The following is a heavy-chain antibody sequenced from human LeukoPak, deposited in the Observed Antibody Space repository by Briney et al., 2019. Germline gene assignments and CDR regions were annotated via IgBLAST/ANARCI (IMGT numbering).Heavy chain of an antibody. D-gene: IGHD6-13*01. CDR1: GGSFSGYY. Sequence: SETLSLTCAVYGGSFSGYYWSWIRQPPGKGLEWIGEINHSGSTNYNPSLKSRVTISVDTSKNQFSLKLSSVTAADTAVYYCASFTAGTFGYWSQGTLVTVSS. CDR3: ASFTAGTFGY. CDR2: INHSGST. J-gene: IGHJ4*02. V-gene: IGHV4-34*01.